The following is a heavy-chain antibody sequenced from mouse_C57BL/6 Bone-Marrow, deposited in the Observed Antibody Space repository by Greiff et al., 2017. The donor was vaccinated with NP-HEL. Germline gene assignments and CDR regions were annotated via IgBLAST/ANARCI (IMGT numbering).Heavy chain of an antibody. D-gene: IGHD1-1*01. Sequence: VMLVESGGGLVKPGGSLKLSCAASGFTFSDYGMHWVRQAPEKGLEWVAYISSGSSTIYYADTVKGRFTIARDNAKNTLFLQMTSLRSEDTAMYYSARNFPLLLRHYAMDYWGQGTSVTVSS. CDR2: ISSGSSTI. CDR1: GFTFSDYG. J-gene: IGHJ4*01. CDR3: ARNFPLLLRHYAMDY. V-gene: IGHV5-17*01.